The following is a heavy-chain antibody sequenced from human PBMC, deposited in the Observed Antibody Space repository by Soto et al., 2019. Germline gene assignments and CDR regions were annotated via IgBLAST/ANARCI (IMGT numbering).Heavy chain of an antibody. CDR1: GFPFGSYA. V-gene: IGHV3-23*01. CDR3: AKCVTFCYFDY. CDR2: ISPGGST. D-gene: IGHD4-4*01. J-gene: IGHJ4*02. Sequence: GGSLRLSCAASGFPFGSYALSWVRQATGKGLEWVSAISPGGSTYYADSVKGRFTISRDNSKNTVYLQMNSLRVEDTAVYYCAKCVTFCYFDYWGQGTLVTVSS.